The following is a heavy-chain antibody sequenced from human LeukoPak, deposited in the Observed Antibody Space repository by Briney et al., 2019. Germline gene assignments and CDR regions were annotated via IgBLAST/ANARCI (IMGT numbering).Heavy chain of an antibody. D-gene: IGHD1-26*01. CDR2: ISWNGGSI. Sequence: LAGRSLRLSCAASGFTFDDYAMHWVRQAPGKGLEWVSGISWNGGSIGYADSVKGRFTISRDNAKNSLYLQMNSLRAEDTALYYCARVRSGSYYPYFDYWGQGTLVTVSS. CDR1: GFTFDDYA. J-gene: IGHJ4*02. V-gene: IGHV3-9*01. CDR3: ARVRSGSYYPYFDY.